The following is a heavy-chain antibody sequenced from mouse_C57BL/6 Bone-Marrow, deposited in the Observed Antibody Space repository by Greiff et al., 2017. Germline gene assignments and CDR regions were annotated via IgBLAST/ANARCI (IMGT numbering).Heavy chain of an antibody. D-gene: IGHD4-1*01. J-gene: IGHJ3*01. V-gene: IGHV1-15*01. CDR1: GYTFTDYE. CDR2: IDPETGGT. Sequence: QVHVKQSGAELVRPGASVTLSCKASGYTFTDYEMHWVKQTPVHGLEWIGAIDPETGGTAYNQKFKGKAILTADKSSSTAYMELRSLTSEDSAVYYCTRGNWDFAYWGQGTLVTVSA. CDR3: TRGNWDFAY.